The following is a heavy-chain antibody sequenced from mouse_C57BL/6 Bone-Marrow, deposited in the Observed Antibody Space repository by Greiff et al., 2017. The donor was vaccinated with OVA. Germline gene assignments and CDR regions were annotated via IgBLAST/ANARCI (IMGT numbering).Heavy chain of an antibody. CDR1: EYEFPSHA. D-gene: IGHD1-1*01. CDR2: INSDGGST. Sequence: EVKLVESGGGLVQPGESLKLSCESNEYEFPSHAMSWVRKTPEKRLELVAAINSDGGSTYYPDTMERRFIISRDNTKKTLYLQMSSLRSEDTAMDYCASRDYYGSSYDFDYWGQGTTLTVSS. CDR3: ASRDYYGSSYDFDY. J-gene: IGHJ2*01. V-gene: IGHV5-2*03.